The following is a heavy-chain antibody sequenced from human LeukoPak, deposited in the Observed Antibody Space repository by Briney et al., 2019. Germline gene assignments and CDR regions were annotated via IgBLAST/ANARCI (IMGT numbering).Heavy chain of an antibody. Sequence: SGTSLRLSCAASGFSFSGYGMHWVRQAPGKGLEWVEVIWSDGSYKFYADSVKGRFSISRDNSKNTLYLQMDSLRAEDTALYYCGRRGSGIHCVDYWGQGTLVTVSP. CDR3: GRRGSGIHCVDY. CDR2: IWSDGSYK. CDR1: GFSFSGYG. D-gene: IGHD3-10*01. J-gene: IGHJ4*02. V-gene: IGHV3-33*01.